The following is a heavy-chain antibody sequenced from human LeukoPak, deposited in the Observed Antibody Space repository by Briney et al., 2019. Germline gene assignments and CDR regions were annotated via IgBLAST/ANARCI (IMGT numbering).Heavy chain of an antibody. CDR2: INSDGGST. Sequence: PGGSLRLSCAASGFTFSSYWMHWVRQAPGKGLVWVSRINSDGGSTSYADSVKGRFTISRDSAKNTLYLQMNSLGAEDTAVYYCARDAFGVDKSPFWGQGTLVTVSS. J-gene: IGHJ4*02. CDR3: ARDAFGVDKSPF. D-gene: IGHD3-3*01. CDR1: GFTFSSYW. V-gene: IGHV3-74*01.